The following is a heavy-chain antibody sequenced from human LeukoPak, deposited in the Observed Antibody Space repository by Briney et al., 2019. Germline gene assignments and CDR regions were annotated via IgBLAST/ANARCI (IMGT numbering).Heavy chain of an antibody. D-gene: IGHD4/OR15-4a*01. J-gene: IGHJ4*02. CDR2: INWYSGSM. V-gene: IGHV3-9*01. Sequence: GGSLRLSCTASGFNFHECSMHWVRQAPGKGLEWVSVINWYSGSMVYADSVKGRFTFSRDNANNLVYLQMNRLRADDTALYYCVRERSATYLLDYWGQGTLVTVSS. CDR1: GFNFHECS. CDR3: VRERSATYLLDY.